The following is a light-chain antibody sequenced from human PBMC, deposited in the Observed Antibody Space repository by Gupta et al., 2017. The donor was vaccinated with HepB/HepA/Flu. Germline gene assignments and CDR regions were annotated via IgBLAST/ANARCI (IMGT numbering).Light chain of an antibody. Sequence: DIQMTQSPSSLSASVGDRVTITCRASQGIRNYLAWYRQKPGKVPKLLIYAASTLQSGVPSRFSGSGSGTDFTLTISSLQPEDVATYYCQKYNIAPHTFGQGTRLEIK. CDR3: QKYNIAPHT. CDR2: AAS. J-gene: IGKJ5*01. V-gene: IGKV1-27*01. CDR1: QGIRNY.